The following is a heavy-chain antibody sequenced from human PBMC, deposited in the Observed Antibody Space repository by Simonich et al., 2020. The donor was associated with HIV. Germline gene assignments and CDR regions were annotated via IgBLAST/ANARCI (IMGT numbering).Heavy chain of an antibody. V-gene: IGHV3-48*03. CDR1: GFTFSSYE. D-gene: IGHD3-16*01. CDR3: ARVWGGDYSALQY. CDR2: MSSSDSTI. J-gene: IGHJ1*01. Sequence: EVQLVESGGGLVQPGGSLRLSCAASGFTFSSYEMNWVRQAPGKGLEWVSYMSSSDSTIYYANSGKGRFTISRDNAKNSLYLQMNSLRAEDTAVYYCARVWGGDYSALQYWGRGTLVTVSS.